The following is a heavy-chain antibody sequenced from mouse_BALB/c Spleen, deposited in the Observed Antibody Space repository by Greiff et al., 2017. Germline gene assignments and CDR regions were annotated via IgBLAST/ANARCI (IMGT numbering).Heavy chain of an antibody. D-gene: IGHD2-14*01. CDR1: GYTFTNYW. CDR2: IYPGGGYT. CDR3: AREEGYDVDYYAMDY. J-gene: IGHJ4*01. V-gene: IGHV1-63*02. Sequence: QVQLQQSGAELVRPGTSVKISCKASGYTFTNYWLGWVKQRPGHGLEWIGDIYPGGGYTNYNEKFKGKATLTADTSSSTAYMQLSSLTSEDSAVYFCAREEGYDVDYYAMDYWGQGTSVTVSS.